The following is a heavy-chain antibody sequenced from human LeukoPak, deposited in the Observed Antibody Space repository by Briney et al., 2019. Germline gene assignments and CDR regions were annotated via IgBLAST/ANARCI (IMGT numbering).Heavy chain of an antibody. D-gene: IGHD3-9*01. CDR3: ARVPYDILTGYKDAFDI. CDR2: ISSSGSTI. V-gene: IGHV3-11*01. J-gene: IGHJ3*02. Sequence: GGSLRLSCAASGFTFSDYYMSWIRQAPGKGLEWVSYISSSGSTIYYADSVKGRFTISRDNAKNSLYLQMNSLRAEDTAVYYCARVPYDILTGYKDAFDIWGQGTMVTVSP. CDR1: GFTFSDYY.